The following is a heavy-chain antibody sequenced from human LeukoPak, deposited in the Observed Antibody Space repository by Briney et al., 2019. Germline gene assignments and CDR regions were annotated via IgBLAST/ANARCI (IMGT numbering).Heavy chain of an antibody. V-gene: IGHV3-23*01. CDR3: AKDYSNYVWRVYGNYYYGMDV. Sequence: GGSLRLSCAASGFTFSSYVMNWVRQAPGKGLEWVSGISDSGGGTYYADSVKGRFTISRDNSKNTLYLQMNSLRAEDTAVYYCAKDYSNYVWRVYGNYYYGMDVWGQGTTVTVSS. CDR1: GFTFSSYV. D-gene: IGHD4-11*01. J-gene: IGHJ6*02. CDR2: ISDSGGGT.